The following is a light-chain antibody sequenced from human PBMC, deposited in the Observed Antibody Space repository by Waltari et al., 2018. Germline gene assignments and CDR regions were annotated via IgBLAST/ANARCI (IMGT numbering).Light chain of an antibody. V-gene: IGLV2-14*01. J-gene: IGLJ2*01. CDR2: DVS. CDR3: SSYTNRNTLI. CDR1: SSDVGGYNH. Sequence: QSALTQPASVSGSPGQSITISCTGTSSDVGGYNHVSWYHQDPGKVPKLIIYDVSERPSGVSDRFSGSKSGNTASLTISGVQAEDETEYYCSSYTNRNTLIFGGGTKLTVL.